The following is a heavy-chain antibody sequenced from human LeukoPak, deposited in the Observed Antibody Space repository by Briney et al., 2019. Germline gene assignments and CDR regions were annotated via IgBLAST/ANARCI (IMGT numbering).Heavy chain of an antibody. J-gene: IGHJ4*02. CDR1: GFTFSSYG. Sequence: GGSLRLSCAASGFTFSSYGMHWVRQAPGKGLEWVAVISYDGSNKYYADSVKGRFTISRDNSKNTLYLQMNSLRAEDTAVYYCAKDPEGTVDYWGQGTLVTVSS. CDR2: ISYDGSNK. CDR3: AKDPEGTVDY. V-gene: IGHV3-30*18.